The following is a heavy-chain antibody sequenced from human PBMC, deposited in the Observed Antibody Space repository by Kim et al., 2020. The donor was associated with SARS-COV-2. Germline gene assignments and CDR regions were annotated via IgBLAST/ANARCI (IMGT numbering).Heavy chain of an antibody. CDR2: INMDGSSI. V-gene: IGHV3-74*01. D-gene: IGHD3-22*01. CDR1: GFTFSNHW. J-gene: IGHJ5*02. CDR3: VRAVRDSSGNLGRFDP. Sequence: GGSLRLSCEGSGFTFSNHWMHWVRQAPGKGLVWVSRINMDGSSINYADYVKGRFTISRDNAKKTLILHMTSLSVEDTALCYCVRAVRDSSGNLGRFDPWG.